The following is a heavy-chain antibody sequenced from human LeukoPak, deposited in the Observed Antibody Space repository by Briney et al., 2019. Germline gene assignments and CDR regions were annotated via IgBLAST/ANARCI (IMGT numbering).Heavy chain of an antibody. CDR3: ARGYNWASPTRNFYYMDV. Sequence: SETLSLTCTISGGSISSYYWSWIRQPAGKGLEWIGRIYSSGSTNYNPSLKSRVTMSVDTSQDQFSLKVSSVTAADTAVYYCARGYNWASPTRNFYYMDVWGKGTTVTVSS. J-gene: IGHJ6*03. V-gene: IGHV4-4*07. CDR2: IYSSGST. D-gene: IGHD1-20*01. CDR1: GGSISSYY.